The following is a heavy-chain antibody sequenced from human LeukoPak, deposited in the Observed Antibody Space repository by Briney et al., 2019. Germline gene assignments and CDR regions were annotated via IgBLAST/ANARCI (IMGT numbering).Heavy chain of an antibody. CDR3: ARVYGSGSPWMNFDP. D-gene: IGHD3-10*01. Sequence: ASVEVSCKASGYTLTGCYMQWVRQAPGQGLEWMGWINPNSGGTNYAQNFQGRVTMTRDTSISTAYMELRGLISDDTAVYYCARVYGSGSPWMNFDPWGQGTLVTVSS. J-gene: IGHJ5*02. CDR1: GYTLTGCY. V-gene: IGHV1-2*02. CDR2: INPNSGGT.